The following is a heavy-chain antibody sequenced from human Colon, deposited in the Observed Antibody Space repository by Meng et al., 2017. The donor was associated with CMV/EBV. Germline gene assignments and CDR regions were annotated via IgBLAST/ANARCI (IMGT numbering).Heavy chain of an antibody. CDR1: GFTFSNYW. J-gene: IGHJ4*02. D-gene: IGHD1-26*01. Sequence: GESLKISCAVSGFTFSNYWMHWVRQAPGKGLEWVASLKQDGSENYYVDSVRGRFTVSSDISSNTVHLQMDSLTAGDTAMYYCARNCGTYHLGPAYWGQGTLVTVSS. V-gene: IGHV3-7*03. CDR3: ARNCGTYHLGPAY. CDR2: LKQDGSEN.